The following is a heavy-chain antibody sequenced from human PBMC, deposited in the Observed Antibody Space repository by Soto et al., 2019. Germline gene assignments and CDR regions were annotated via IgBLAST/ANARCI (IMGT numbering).Heavy chain of an antibody. J-gene: IGHJ5*02. D-gene: IGHD2-15*01. V-gene: IGHV1-2*04. Sequence: QVQLVQSGAEVKKPGASVKVSCKASGYTFTGYYMHWVRQAPGQGLERMGWINRNSGGTNYAPKVQRSLTMTPDTSISTPSMEPTMPTSDATAVYYSTRGGNLYCTAGSSYSSFDPWGQGTLVTVSS. CDR3: TRGGNLYCTAGSSYSSFDP. CDR2: INRNSGGT. CDR1: GYTFTGYY.